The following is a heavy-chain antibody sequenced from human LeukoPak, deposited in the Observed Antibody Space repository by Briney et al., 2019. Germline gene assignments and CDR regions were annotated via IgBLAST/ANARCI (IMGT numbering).Heavy chain of an antibody. J-gene: IGHJ4*02. CDR1: GFTFSSYA. CDR2: ISGSGGST. Sequence: GGSLRLSCAASGFTFSSYATSWVRQAPGKGLEWVSAISGSGGSTYYADSVKGRFTISRDNSKNTLYLQMNSLRAEDTAVYYCAKSHNDFWSGYPPFDYWGQGTLVTVSS. V-gene: IGHV3-23*01. D-gene: IGHD3-3*01. CDR3: AKSHNDFWSGYPPFDY.